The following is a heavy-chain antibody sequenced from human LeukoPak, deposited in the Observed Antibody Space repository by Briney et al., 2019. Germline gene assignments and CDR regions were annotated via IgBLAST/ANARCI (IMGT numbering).Heavy chain of an antibody. D-gene: IGHD3-10*01. V-gene: IGHV3-74*01. Sequence: GGSLRLSCAASGFTFSSYWMHWVRQAPGKGLVWVSRINSDGSSTSYADSVKGRFTISRDNAKNTLYLQMNSLRAEDTAVYYCARYRGDGPGTFDIWGQGTMVTVSS. CDR1: GFTFSSYW. CDR3: ARYRGDGPGTFDI. CDR2: INSDGSST. J-gene: IGHJ3*02.